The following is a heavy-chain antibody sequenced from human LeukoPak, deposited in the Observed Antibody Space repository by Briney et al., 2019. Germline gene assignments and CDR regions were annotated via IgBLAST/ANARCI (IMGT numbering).Heavy chain of an antibody. J-gene: IGHJ4*02. Sequence: GGSLRLSCAASGFNFSNYAMHWVRQAPGKGLEYVSAISSNGGSTYYAHSVKGRFTISRDNSKNTLYLQMNSLRAEDTAVYYCARGKFDFDYWGQGTLVTVSS. CDR3: ARGKFDFDY. V-gene: IGHV3-64*01. D-gene: IGHD3-16*01. CDR1: GFNFSNYA. CDR2: ISSNGGST.